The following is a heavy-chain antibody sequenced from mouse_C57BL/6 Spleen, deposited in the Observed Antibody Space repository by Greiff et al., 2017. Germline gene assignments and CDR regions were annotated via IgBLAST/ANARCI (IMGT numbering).Heavy chain of an antibody. D-gene: IGHD1-1*01. Sequence: EVLLVESGGGLVQPGGSLKLSCAASGSTFSSYAMSWVRQTPEKRLEWVATLSDGGSYTYSPDNVKGQFTITRDNDKTNLYLQMSQLTSEDKAMYYCARERGHYYGSRPGAMDYWGQGTSVTVSS. CDR3: ARERGHYYGSRPGAMDY. CDR1: GSTFSSYA. J-gene: IGHJ4*01. V-gene: IGHV5-4*01. CDR2: LSDGGSYT.